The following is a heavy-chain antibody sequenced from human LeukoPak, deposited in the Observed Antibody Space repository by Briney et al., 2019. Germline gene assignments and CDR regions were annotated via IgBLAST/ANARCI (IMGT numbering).Heavy chain of an antibody. CDR3: AVIGYCSGGSCTDY. CDR1: GGTFSSYA. Sequence: SVTVSCKASGGTFSSYAIGWVRQAPGQGLEWMGRIVPIFGTANYAQKFQGRVTITTDESTSTAYMELSSLRSEDTAVYYCAVIGYCSGGSCTDYWGQGTLVTVSS. J-gene: IGHJ4*02. CDR2: IVPIFGTA. V-gene: IGHV1-69*05. D-gene: IGHD2-15*01.